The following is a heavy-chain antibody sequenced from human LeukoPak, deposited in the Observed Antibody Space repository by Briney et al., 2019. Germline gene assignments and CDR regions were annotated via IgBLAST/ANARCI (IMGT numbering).Heavy chain of an antibody. CDR1: GSSFTSYW. D-gene: IGHD3-10*01. Sequence: GASLKISCKGSGSSFTSYWIGGVRQLPGKGLEWMGIIYPGDSDTRYSPSFQGQVTISADKSISTAYLQWSSLKASDTATYYCARPMVRGGAFDIWGQGTMVTVSS. CDR2: IYPGDSDT. J-gene: IGHJ3*02. V-gene: IGHV5-51*01. CDR3: ARPMVRGGAFDI.